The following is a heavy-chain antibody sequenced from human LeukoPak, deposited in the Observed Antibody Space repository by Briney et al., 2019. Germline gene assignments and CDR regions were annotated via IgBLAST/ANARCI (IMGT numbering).Heavy chain of an antibody. CDR2: IYYSGST. Sequence: SETLSLTCTVSGGSISSYYWGWIRQPPGKGLEWIGSIYYSGSTYYNPSLKSRVTISVDTSKNQFSLKLSSVTAADTAVYYCARETYSSSVGYFDYWGQGTLVTVSS. D-gene: IGHD6-13*01. CDR1: GGSISSYY. J-gene: IGHJ4*02. V-gene: IGHV4-39*02. CDR3: ARETYSSSVGYFDY.